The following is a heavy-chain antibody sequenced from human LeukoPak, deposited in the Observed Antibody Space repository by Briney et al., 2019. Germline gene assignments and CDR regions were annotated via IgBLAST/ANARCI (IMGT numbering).Heavy chain of an antibody. J-gene: IGHJ1*01. Sequence: GSLGLCCAASGGSDVNNSRSSARQSPGKGLEWVSVIYSGGSTYNADSVNGRFTVSRDNSRNTLFLQMNNLRAEDTALYFCASASAYCGSAECYEYFQHWGQGTLVIVSS. D-gene: IGHD2-21*01. V-gene: IGHV3-53*01. CDR2: IYSGGST. CDR1: GGSDVNNS. CDR3: ASASAYCGSAECYEYFQH.